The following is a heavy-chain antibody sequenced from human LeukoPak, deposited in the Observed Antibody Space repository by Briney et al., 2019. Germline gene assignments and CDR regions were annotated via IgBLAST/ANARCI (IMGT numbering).Heavy chain of an antibody. Sequence: SETLSLTCTVSGGSISSYYWSWIRQPPGKGLEWIGYIYYSGSTNYNPSLKSRVTISVDMSKNQFSLKLSSVTAADTAVYYCAKSPYGEYCFDYWGQGTLVTVSS. CDR1: GGSISSYY. CDR2: IYYSGST. CDR3: AKSPYGEYCFDY. D-gene: IGHD4-17*01. J-gene: IGHJ4*02. V-gene: IGHV4-59*01.